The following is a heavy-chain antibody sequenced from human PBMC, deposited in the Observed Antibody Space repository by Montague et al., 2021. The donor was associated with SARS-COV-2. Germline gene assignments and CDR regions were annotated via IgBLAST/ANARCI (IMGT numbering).Heavy chain of an antibody. J-gene: IGHJ2*01. CDR2: IYNIGST. CDR1: DGSISTHY. Sequence: SETLSLTCTVSDGSISTHYWRWIRQPPGKGLGWIGYIYNIGSTNSNTTLKSRGTISVDTSKNQFSLTLRSVTAADTAVYYCAGDFDLWGRGTLVTVSS. CDR3: AGDFDL. V-gene: IGHV4-59*11.